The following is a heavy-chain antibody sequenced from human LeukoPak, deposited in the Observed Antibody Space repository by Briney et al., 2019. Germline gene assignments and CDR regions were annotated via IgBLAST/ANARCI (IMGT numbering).Heavy chain of an antibody. Sequence: SETLSLTCTVSGGSISSYYWSWIRQPPGEGLEWIGYIYYSGSTNYSPSPKSRVAISVDTSKNQFSLKLSSVTAADTAVYYCARVGAYCGGDCYSEDDWFDPWGQGTLVTVSS. V-gene: IGHV4-59*01. CDR2: IYYSGST. J-gene: IGHJ5*02. CDR1: GGSISSYY. CDR3: ARVGAYCGGDCYSEDDWFDP. D-gene: IGHD2-21*02.